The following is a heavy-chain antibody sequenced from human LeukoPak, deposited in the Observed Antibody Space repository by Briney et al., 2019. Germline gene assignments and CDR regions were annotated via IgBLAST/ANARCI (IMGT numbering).Heavy chain of an antibody. CDR3: ARGRSSSAPNRRWFDP. CDR2: INHSGST. Sequence: SETLSLTCTVSGGSISSGGYYWSWIRQPPGKGLEWIGEINHSGSTNYNPSLKSRVTISVDTSKNQFSLKLSSVTAADTAVYYCARGRSSSAPNRRWFDPWGQGTLVTVSS. D-gene: IGHD6-6*01. CDR1: GGSISSGGYY. V-gene: IGHV4-39*07. J-gene: IGHJ5*02.